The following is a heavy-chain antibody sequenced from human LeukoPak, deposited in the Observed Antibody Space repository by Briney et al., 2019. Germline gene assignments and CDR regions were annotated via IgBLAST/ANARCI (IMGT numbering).Heavy chain of an antibody. D-gene: IGHD2-21*02. CDR2: IYYSGST. CDR1: GGSISSSSYY. Sequence: PSETLSLTCTVSGGSISSSSYYWGWIRQPPGKGLEWIGSIYYSGSTYYNPSLKSRVTISVDTSKNQFSLKLSSVTAADTAVYYCARSVQGGVWCGGDCPSAGFQHWGQGTLVTVSS. J-gene: IGHJ1*01. V-gene: IGHV4-39*07. CDR3: ARSVQGGVWCGGDCPSAGFQH.